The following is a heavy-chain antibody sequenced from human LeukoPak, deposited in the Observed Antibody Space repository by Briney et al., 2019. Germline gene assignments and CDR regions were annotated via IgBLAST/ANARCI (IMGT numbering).Heavy chain of an antibody. J-gene: IGHJ6*02. Sequence: SETLSLTCAVYGGSFSGYYWSWIRQPPGKGLEWIGEINHSGSTNYNPSLKSRVTISVDTSKNQFSLKLSSATAADTAVYYCATQLGHGYYYYGMDVWGQGTTVTVSS. V-gene: IGHV4-34*01. CDR3: ATQLGHGYYYYGMDV. D-gene: IGHD3-16*01. CDR1: GGSFSGYY. CDR2: INHSGST.